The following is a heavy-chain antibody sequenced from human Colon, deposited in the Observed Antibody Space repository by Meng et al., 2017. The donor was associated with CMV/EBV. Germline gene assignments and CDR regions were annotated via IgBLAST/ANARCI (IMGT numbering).Heavy chain of an antibody. V-gene: IGHV4-61*01. CDR3: AREASGWSTGVDS. D-gene: IGHD6-19*01. J-gene: IGHJ4*02. Sequence: VSGGSVNSGSYYWTWIRQPPGKGLEWIGYISYSGNTNYNPSLKSRLTIEVDTSRNLFSLKLTSVTAADTAMYYCAREASGWSTGVDSWGQGTLVTVSS. CDR1: GGSVNSGSYY. CDR2: ISYSGNT.